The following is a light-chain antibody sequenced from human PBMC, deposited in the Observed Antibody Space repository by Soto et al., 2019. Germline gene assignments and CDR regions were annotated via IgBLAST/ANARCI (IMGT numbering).Light chain of an antibody. CDR2: AAS. Sequence: EIVLTHSPGTLSLSPGERATLSCRASQIVNNNYLAWYQQKPGQAPRLVLYAASSRATGVPDRFSGSGSGTDFTLTISRLEPEDFAVYYCQQYAKAPLTFGQGTKVDIK. V-gene: IGKV3-20*01. CDR1: QIVNNNY. J-gene: IGKJ1*01. CDR3: QQYAKAPLT.